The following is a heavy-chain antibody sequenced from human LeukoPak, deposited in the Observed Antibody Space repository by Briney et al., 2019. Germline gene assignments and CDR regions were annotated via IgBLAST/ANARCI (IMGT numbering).Heavy chain of an antibody. Sequence: ASVKASCKASGYTFTSYGISWVRQAPGQGLEWMGWISAYNGNTNYAQKLQGRVTMTTDTSTSTAYMELRSLRSDDTAVYYCAREDYDILTGYSKSYYFDYWGQGTLVTVSS. D-gene: IGHD3-9*01. CDR2: ISAYNGNT. V-gene: IGHV1-18*01. CDR1: GYTFTSYG. CDR3: AREDYDILTGYSKSYYFDY. J-gene: IGHJ4*02.